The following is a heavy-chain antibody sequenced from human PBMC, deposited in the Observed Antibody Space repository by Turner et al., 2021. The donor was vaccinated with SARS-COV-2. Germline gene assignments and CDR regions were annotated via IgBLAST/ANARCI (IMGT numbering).Heavy chain of an antibody. D-gene: IGHD2-21*02. Sequence: QLQLDESGPGLVKASETLSLTCGVSGGSVNNRFYFWGWVRQAPGRGLEWIASMSYSEMTYHNPSLRSRVSISKDTSKNQFSLRLTSLTAADTAIYYCATKTHCGADCYSKYFDLWGRGTPVTVAS. V-gene: IGHV4-39*01. CDR2: MSYSEMT. CDR1: GGSVNNRFYF. J-gene: IGHJ2*01. CDR3: ATKTHCGADCYSKYFDL.